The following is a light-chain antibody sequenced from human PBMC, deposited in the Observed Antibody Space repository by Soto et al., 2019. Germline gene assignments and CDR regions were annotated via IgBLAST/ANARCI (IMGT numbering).Light chain of an antibody. CDR3: QNYDSLPIN. J-gene: IGKJ5*01. CDR2: AAS. Sequence: EIVMTQSQATLSVPPLEIAKISCTASQSVSSYLAWYQQKPGQAPRLLIFAASTRATGIPARFSGSGSATEFTLTISNLQSEDFAVFYCQNYDSLPINCGEGKRREIK. V-gene: IGKV3-15*01. CDR1: QSVSSY.